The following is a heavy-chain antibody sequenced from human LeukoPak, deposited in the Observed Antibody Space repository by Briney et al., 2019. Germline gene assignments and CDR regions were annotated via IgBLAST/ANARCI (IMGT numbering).Heavy chain of an antibody. V-gene: IGHV1-69*01. CDR3: ARDPASDDSSGYYYGDWSY. CDR2: IIPIFGTA. D-gene: IGHD3-22*01. CDR1: GGTFSSYA. J-gene: IGHJ4*02. Sequence: GSSVKVSCKASGGTFSSYAISWVRQAPGQGLEWMGGIIPIFGTANYAQKFQGRVTITADESTSTAYMELSSLRSEDTAVYYCARDPASDDSSGYYYGDWSYWGQGTLVTVSS.